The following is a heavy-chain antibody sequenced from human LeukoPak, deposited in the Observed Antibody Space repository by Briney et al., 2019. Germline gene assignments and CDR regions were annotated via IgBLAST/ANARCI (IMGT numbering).Heavy chain of an antibody. D-gene: IGHD3-10*01. CDR2: IRYDGSNK. V-gene: IGHV3-30*02. Sequence: GGSLRLSCLASGFTFSSYAMSWVRQAPGKGLEWVAFIRYDGSNKYYADSVKGRFTISRDNSKNTLYLQMNSLRAEDTAVYYCAKESDYYGSGSRWFDPWGQGTQVTVSS. J-gene: IGHJ5*02. CDR3: AKESDYYGSGSRWFDP. CDR1: GFTFSSYA.